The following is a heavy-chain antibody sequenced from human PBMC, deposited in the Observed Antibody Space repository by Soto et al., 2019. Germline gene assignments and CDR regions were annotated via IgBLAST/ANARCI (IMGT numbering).Heavy chain of an antibody. Sequence: QVQLVQSGAEVKKPGASVKVSCKASGYTFTSYAMHLVRQAPGQRLEWMGWINAGNGNTKYSQKFQGRVTITRDTSASTGYMELSSLRSDDTAGYYCARDFVGREARVVPAAMGNIDIWGQGTMVTVSS. D-gene: IGHD2-2*01. V-gene: IGHV1-3*01. CDR3: ARDFVGREARVVPAAMGNIDI. CDR1: GYTFTSYA. J-gene: IGHJ3*02. CDR2: INAGNGNT.